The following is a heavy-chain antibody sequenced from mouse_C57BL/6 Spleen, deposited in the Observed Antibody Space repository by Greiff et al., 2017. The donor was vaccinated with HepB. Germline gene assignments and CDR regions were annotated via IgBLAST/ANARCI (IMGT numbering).Heavy chain of an antibody. V-gene: IGHV5-17*01. CDR1: GFTFSDYG. Sequence: EVQLVESGGGLVKPGGSLKLSCAASGFTFSDYGMHWVRQAPEKGLEWVAYISSGSSTIYYADTVKGRYTISRDNAKNTLFLQMTSLRSEDTAMYYCARRSFGEFAYWGQGTLVTVSA. CDR2: ISSGSSTI. CDR3: ARRSFGEFAY. J-gene: IGHJ3*01.